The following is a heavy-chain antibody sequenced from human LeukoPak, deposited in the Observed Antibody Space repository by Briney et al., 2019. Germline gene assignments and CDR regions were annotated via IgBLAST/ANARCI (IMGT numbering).Heavy chain of an antibody. J-gene: IGHJ4*02. CDR2: IYSNGKT. V-gene: IGHV3-66*03. CDR1: GFTVSSSY. D-gene: IGHD4-23*01. Sequence: GGSLRLSCAASGFTVSSSYMSWVRQAPGKGLEWVSVIYSNGKTYYADSVKGRFTISRDNSKNTLYLQMNSLRAEDTAVYYCAKDTDRNSYYFDYWGQGTLVTVSS. CDR3: AKDTDRNSYYFDY.